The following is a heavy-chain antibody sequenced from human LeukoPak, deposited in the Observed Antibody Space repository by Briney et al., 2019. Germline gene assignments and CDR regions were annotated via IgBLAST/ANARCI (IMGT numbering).Heavy chain of an antibody. Sequence: GGSLRLSCAASGFTFSSYWMSWIRQAPGKGLEWVANIKEDGSGKNYVDSVRGRFTISRDNAKNALYLQMSSLRAEDTAVYYCGREVPGGTTSLDCWGQGTVVTVSP. V-gene: IGHV3-7*04. CDR2: IKEDGSGK. J-gene: IGHJ4*02. CDR3: GREVPGGTTSLDC. CDR1: GFTFSSYW. D-gene: IGHD1-7*01.